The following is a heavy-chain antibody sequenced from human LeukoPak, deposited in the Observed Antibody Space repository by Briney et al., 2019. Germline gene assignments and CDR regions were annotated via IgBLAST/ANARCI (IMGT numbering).Heavy chain of an antibody. CDR3: VSTMTFDY. CDR2: IKQDGSET. Sequence: GGSLRLSCAVSGFTLSNYWMIWVRQAPGKGLEWVANIKQDGSETYYVDSVKGRFTIARDNAKSSVYLQMNSLRVEDTAVYFCVSTMTFDYWGQGTLVTVSS. V-gene: IGHV3-7*01. D-gene: IGHD3-22*01. CDR1: GFTLSNYW. J-gene: IGHJ4*02.